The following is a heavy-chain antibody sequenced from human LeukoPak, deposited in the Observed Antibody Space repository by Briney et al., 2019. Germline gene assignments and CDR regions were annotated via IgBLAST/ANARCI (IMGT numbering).Heavy chain of an antibody. J-gene: IGHJ4*02. CDR2: ISFDGNNK. V-gene: IGHV3-30-3*01. CDR3: ATLYDSAGYYRTPNDS. CDR1: AFTFSSSA. D-gene: IGHD3-22*01. Sequence: GRSLRLSCTASAFTFSSSAFHWVRQAPGRGLEWVAVISFDGNNKHYADSVKGRFTVFRDNSRHTLFLQMNSLGPEDTAVYYCATLYDSAGYYRTPNDSWGQGTLVTVSS.